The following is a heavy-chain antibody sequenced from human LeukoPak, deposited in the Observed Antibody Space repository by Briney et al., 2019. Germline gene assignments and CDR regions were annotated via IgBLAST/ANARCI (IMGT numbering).Heavy chain of an antibody. V-gene: IGHV3-23*01. J-gene: IGHJ4*02. CDR1: GFTFSNHG. Sequence: PGGSLRLSCAASGFTFSNHGMTWVRQAPGKGLEWVSGISPGGDTPYYADSVRGRFTISRDNSKNTMYLQMNSLRAEDTAVYYCAQDRAWIEFYFWGQGTLVTVSS. CDR3: AQDRAWIEFYF. CDR2: ISPGGDTP. D-gene: IGHD5-12*01.